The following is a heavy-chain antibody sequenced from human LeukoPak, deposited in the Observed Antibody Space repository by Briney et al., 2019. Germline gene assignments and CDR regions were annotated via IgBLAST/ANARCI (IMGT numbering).Heavy chain of an antibody. D-gene: IGHD4-17*01. CDR2: IYPGDSDT. CDR3: ARLGATVTTSDAFDI. V-gene: IGHV5-51*01. J-gene: IGHJ3*02. CDR1: GYSFTSYW. Sequence: GESLQISCKGSGYSFTSYWIGWVRQMPGKGLEWMGIIYPGDSDTRYSPSFQGQVTISADKSISTAYLQWSSLKASDTAMYYCARLGATVTTSDAFDIWGQGTMVTVSS.